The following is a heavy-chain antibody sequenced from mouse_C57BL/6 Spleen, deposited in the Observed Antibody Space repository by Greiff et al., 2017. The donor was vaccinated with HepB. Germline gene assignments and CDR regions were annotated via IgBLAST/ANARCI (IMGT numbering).Heavy chain of an antibody. Sequence: VKLQESGPELVKPGASVKISCKASGYAFSSSWMNWVKQRPGKGLEWIGRIYPGDGDTNYNGKFKGKATLTADKSSSTAYMQLSSLTSEDSAVYFCARFLSYYFDYWGQGTTLTVSS. D-gene: IGHD6-5*01. CDR1: GYAFSSSW. CDR3: ARFLSYYFDY. CDR2: IYPGDGDT. J-gene: IGHJ2*01. V-gene: IGHV1-82*01.